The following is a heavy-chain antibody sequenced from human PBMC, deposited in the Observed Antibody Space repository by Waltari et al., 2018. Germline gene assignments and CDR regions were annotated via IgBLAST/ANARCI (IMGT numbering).Heavy chain of an antibody. Sequence: QVQLQQWGAGLLKPSETLSLTCAVYGGSFSGYYWSWIRQPPGKGLEWIGEINHSGSTNYNPALKRRVTISVDTSKNQFSLKLSSVTAADTAVYYCARGIGGQYQLPLLSERALYYMDVWGKGTTVTISS. J-gene: IGHJ6*03. CDR3: ARGIGGQYQLPLLSERALYYMDV. V-gene: IGHV4-34*01. CDR2: INHSGST. D-gene: IGHD2-2*01. CDR1: GGSFSGYY.